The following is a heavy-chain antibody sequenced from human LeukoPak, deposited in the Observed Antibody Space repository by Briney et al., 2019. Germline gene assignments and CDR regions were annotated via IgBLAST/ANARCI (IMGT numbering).Heavy chain of an antibody. Sequence: GGSLRLSCAGSGFIFSSYEMNWVRQAPGKGLEWVSYISRSGSTIYYADSVKGRFTISRDNAKNSLYLQMNSLRAEDTAVYYCARDRNYYYGMDVWGQGTTVTVSS. CDR1: GFIFSSYE. V-gene: IGHV3-48*03. J-gene: IGHJ6*02. CDR2: ISRSGSTI. CDR3: ARDRNYYYGMDV.